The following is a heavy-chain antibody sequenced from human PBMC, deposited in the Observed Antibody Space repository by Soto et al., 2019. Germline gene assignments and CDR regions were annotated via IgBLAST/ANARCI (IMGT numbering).Heavy chain of an antibody. CDR1: GGPITAQY. J-gene: IGHJ5*02. CDR2: IYSTGTT. CDR3: TRDVYSHSNNWFDP. V-gene: IGHV4-4*07. D-gene: IGHD4-4*01. Sequence: QVQLQDWCPGLLNPSETLALTCTVSGGPITAQYWSWIRQPAGKGLYWIGRIYSTGTTNYNTSLRSRVTMSVATSKNQVALRMTSVTAADTAVYYCTRDVYSHSNNWFDPWGQGTLVSVSS.